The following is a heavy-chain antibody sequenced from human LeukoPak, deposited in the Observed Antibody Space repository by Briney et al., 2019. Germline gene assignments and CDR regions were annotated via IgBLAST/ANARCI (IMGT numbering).Heavy chain of an antibody. J-gene: IGHJ4*02. CDR3: VRETRLRSLDY. V-gene: IGHV3-30*01. CDR1: GFTFNIYN. D-gene: IGHD5-12*01. CDR2: TSSDGPNK. Sequence: GGSLRLSCAASGFTFNIYNIHWVRQAPGKGLEWVALTSSDGPNKYYADSVKGRFTISRDNSKDTLSLQMNSLRAADTAVYFCVRETRLRSLDYWGQGTLVAVSS.